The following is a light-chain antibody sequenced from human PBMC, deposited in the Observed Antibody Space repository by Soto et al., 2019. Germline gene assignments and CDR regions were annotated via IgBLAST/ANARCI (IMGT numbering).Light chain of an antibody. CDR3: QQYNNWPWT. J-gene: IGKJ1*01. Sequence: EIVMTQSPATLSVSPGEGATLACRASQSVSSNLAWYQQKADQAPRLLIYGASTRATGIPARFSGSGSGTELTLTISILQSEDFAVYYCQQYNNWPWTFDQGTKVEIK. CDR1: QSVSSN. CDR2: GAS. V-gene: IGKV3-15*01.